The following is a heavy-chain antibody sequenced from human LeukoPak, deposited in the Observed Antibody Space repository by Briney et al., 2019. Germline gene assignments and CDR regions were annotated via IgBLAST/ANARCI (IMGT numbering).Heavy chain of an antibody. CDR2: INTDGSST. J-gene: IGHJ1*01. CDR1: GFTFSSYW. Sequence: VGSLRLSCAASGFTFSSYWMHWVRQAPGKGLMWVSGINTDGSSTSYADSVKGRFTISRDNAKNTLFLQMNSLRAEDTAVYYCYGANAEHWGQGTLVIVSS. CDR3: YGANAEH. D-gene: IGHD4-23*01. V-gene: IGHV3-74*01.